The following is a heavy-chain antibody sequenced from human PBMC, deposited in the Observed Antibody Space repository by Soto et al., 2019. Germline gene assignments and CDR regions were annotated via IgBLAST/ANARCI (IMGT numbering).Heavy chain of an antibody. J-gene: IGHJ4*02. CDR3: ARYDFWSPGSFDY. Sequence: SETLSLTCTVSGGSTSSSFYYWGWIRQPPGKGLEWIGMIYYSGTTYYNPSLKSRVTISVDTSKNQFSLKLSSVTAADTAVYYCARYDFWSPGSFDYWGQGVLVTVSS. CDR2: IYYSGTT. V-gene: IGHV4-39*01. CDR1: GGSTSSSFYY. D-gene: IGHD3-3*01.